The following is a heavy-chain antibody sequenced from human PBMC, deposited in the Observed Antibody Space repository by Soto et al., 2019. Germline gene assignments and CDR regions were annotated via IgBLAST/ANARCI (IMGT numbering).Heavy chain of an antibody. CDR3: FFQAEDGIRDVRSVSAFLLNRSSDL. J-gene: IGHJ2*01. Sequence: GKGLEWVAVIWYDGSNKYYADSVKGRFTISRDNAKNTPYLQMNSLRAEDMAVYYFFFQAEDGIRDVRSVSAFLLNRSSDL. CDR2: IWYDGSNK. D-gene: IGHD3-10*02. V-gene: IGHV3-33*01.